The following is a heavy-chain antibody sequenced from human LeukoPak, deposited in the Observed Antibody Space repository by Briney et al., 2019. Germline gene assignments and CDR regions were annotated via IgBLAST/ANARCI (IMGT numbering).Heavy chain of an antibody. CDR2: IYYSGST. Sequence: SETLSLTCTVSGGSLSSYYWSWIRQPPGKGLEWIGYIYYSGSTNYNPSLKSRVTISVDTSKNQFSLKLSSVTAADTAVYYCARGNYDFWSGYPYFDYWGQGTLVTVSS. D-gene: IGHD3-3*01. CDR1: GGSLSSYY. V-gene: IGHV4-59*01. J-gene: IGHJ4*02. CDR3: ARGNYDFWSGYPYFDY.